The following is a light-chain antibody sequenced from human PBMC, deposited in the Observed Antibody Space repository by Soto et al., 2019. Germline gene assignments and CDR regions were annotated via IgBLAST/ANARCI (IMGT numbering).Light chain of an antibody. J-gene: IGLJ2*01. CDR1: SSDVGGYNY. V-gene: IGLV2-8*01. CDR3: SSYGGSNNLV. CDR2: EVS. Sequence: QSALTQPPSASGSPGQSVTISCTGTSSDVGGYNYVSWYQQHPGKAPKLMIYEVSKRPSGVPDRFSGSKSGNTASLTVSGLHAEEEADYYCSSYGGSNNLVFGGGTKLTVL.